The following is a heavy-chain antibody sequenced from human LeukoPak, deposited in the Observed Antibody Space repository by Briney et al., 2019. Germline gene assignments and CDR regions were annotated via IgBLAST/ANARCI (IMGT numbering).Heavy chain of an antibody. Sequence: SVNVSCKASVGTFSTYAISAVGQAPGQGGDGVGRIIPALDIANYAQEFQGRVTITADESTTTDFMEPGSLRSEDTAVYYCVRDELDTVLVTRGFDPWGQGTLVSVSS. V-gene: IGHV1-69*04. D-gene: IGHD5-18*01. CDR2: IIPALDIA. J-gene: IGHJ5*02. CDR3: VRDELDTVLVTRGFDP. CDR1: VGTFSTYA.